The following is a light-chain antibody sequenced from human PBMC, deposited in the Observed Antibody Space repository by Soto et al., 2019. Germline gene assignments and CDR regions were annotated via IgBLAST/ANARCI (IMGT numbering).Light chain of an antibody. Sequence: EIVLTQSPATLSLSPGERATLSCRASQSVRTYLAWYQQKPGQAPRLLIYDASNRATGIPARFSGGGSGTAFTLSISSLEPEDFAVYDCQQRSNWPRHTFGQGTKLEIK. V-gene: IGKV3-11*01. CDR3: QQRSNWPRHT. CDR2: DAS. J-gene: IGKJ2*01. CDR1: QSVRTY.